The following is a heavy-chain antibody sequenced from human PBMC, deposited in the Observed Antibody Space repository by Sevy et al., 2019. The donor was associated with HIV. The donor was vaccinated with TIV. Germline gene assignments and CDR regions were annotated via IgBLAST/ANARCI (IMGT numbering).Heavy chain of an antibody. CDR3: AGSILTYTNGWSYYDY. Sequence: SETLSLTCTVSGASISSSGHYWGWIRQPPGKGLEWLVSINCSRITFYNPSLKSRVTISAATSKNQFSLDLNSVTAADTAIYFCAGSILTYTNGWSYYDYWGQGTVVTVSS. V-gene: IGHV4-39*01. J-gene: IGHJ4*02. CDR2: INCSRIT. D-gene: IGHD6-19*01. CDR1: GASISSSGHY.